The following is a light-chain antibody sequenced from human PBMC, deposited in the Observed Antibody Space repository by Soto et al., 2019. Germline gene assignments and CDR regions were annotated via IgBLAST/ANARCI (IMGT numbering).Light chain of an antibody. Sequence: EIVLTQSPATLSLSPGERATLSCRASQSVGTYLAWYQQKPGQPPRLLLYDASNRATGIPARFSGSGSGTDFTLTISSLEPEDFAIYYCQQRSNWPPLTFGPGTRLEIK. CDR3: QQRSNWPPLT. CDR1: QSVGTY. J-gene: IGKJ5*01. CDR2: DAS. V-gene: IGKV3-11*01.